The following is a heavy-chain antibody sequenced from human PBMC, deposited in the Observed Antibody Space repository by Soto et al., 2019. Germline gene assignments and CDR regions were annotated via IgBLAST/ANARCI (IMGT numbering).Heavy chain of an antibody. J-gene: IGHJ6*02. D-gene: IGHD2-2*01. CDR3: ARXLRVCSGTSCYDLGVDV. CDR2: ITSSSNYI. Sequence: AGGSLRLSCAASGFTFSTSSMSWVRQAPGKGLEWVSSITSSSNYIYYADSVKGRFTISRDNAKNSLFLQMNNLRAEDTAVYYCARXLRVCSGTSCYDLGVDVWGQGTTVTVSS. V-gene: IGHV3-21*01. CDR1: GFTFSTSS.